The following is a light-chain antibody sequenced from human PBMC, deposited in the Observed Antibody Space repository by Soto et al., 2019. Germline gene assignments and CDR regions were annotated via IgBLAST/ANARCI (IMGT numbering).Light chain of an antibody. CDR1: QGISSA. J-gene: IGKJ5*01. CDR3: QQFNNYIT. Sequence: AIQLTQPPSSLYASVGDRVTITCRASQGISSALAWYQQKPGKAPKLLIYDASSLESGVPSRFSGSGSGTDFTLTISSLQPEDFATYYCQQFNNYITFGQGTRLE. CDR2: DAS. V-gene: IGKV1D-13*01.